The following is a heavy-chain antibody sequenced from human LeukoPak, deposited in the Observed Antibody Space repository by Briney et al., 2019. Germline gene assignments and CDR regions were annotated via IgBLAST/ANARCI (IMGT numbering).Heavy chain of an antibody. CDR3: ARDGSGSYYAFDI. V-gene: IGHV3-66*01. D-gene: IGHD1-26*01. CDR1: GFTVSSNY. Sequence: PGGSLRLSCAASGFTVSSNYMSWVRQAPGKGLEWVSVIYSGGSTYYADSVKGRFTISRDNPKNTLYLQMNSLRAEDTAVYYCARDGSGSYYAFDIWGQGTMVTVSS. J-gene: IGHJ3*02. CDR2: IYSGGST.